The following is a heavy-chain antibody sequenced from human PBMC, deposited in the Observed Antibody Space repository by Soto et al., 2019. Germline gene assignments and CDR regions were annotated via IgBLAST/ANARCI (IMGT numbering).Heavy chain of an antibody. CDR2: IYSGGRA. CDR1: GFTVYSNY. J-gene: IGHJ6*03. D-gene: IGHD3-16*01. V-gene: IGHV3-66*01. CDR3: AREVVLGRTGYYMDV. Sequence: GGSLRLSCAASGFTVYSNYMSWVRQAPGKGLEWVSDIYSGGRAYYADSVKGRFTISRDNSKNTLYLQMNTLRAEDTALYYCAREVVLGRTGYYMDVWGKGTSVTVSS.